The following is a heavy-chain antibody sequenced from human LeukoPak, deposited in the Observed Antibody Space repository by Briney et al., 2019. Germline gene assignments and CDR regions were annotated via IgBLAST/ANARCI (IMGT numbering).Heavy chain of an antibody. CDR2: IYSGGST. J-gene: IGHJ4*02. CDR1: GFTVSSNY. Sequence: GGSLRLSCAASGFTVSSNYMSWVRQAPGKGLEWVSVIYSGGSTYYADCVKGRFTISRDNSKNTLYLQMNSLRAEDTAVYYCARAYYGLKYYFDYWGQGTLVTVSS. CDR3: ARAYYGLKYYFDY. D-gene: IGHD1-26*01. V-gene: IGHV3-53*01.